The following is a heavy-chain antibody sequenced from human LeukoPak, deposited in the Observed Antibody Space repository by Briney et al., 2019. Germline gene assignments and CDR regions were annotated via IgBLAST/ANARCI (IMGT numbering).Heavy chain of an antibody. CDR2: IYPRGST. CDR1: GGSISSGSYS. CDR3: ARFSPRAMGNYLDF. Sequence: SETLSLTCAVSGGSISSGSYSWSWIRQPPGKGLECIGYIYPRGSTYYNPSLKSRVILSLDKSANQFSLNLSSVTAADTAVYYCARFSPRAMGNYLDFWGQGTLVTVSS. V-gene: IGHV4-30-2*01. D-gene: IGHD7-27*01. J-gene: IGHJ4*02.